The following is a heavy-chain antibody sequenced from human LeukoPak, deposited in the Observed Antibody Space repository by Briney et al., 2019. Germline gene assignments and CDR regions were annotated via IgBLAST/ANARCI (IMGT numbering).Heavy chain of an antibody. CDR1: GFTFSTYD. CDR3: ARSLKVGAFMNYFDY. CDR2: IYSGGDT. V-gene: IGHV3-53*01. D-gene: IGHD1-26*01. J-gene: IGHJ4*02. Sequence: GGSLRLSCAASGFTFSTYDMSWVRQAPGKGLEWVSTIYSGGDTYYADSVKGRFTISRDYSTNTVYLQMNSLRADDTAVYYCARSLKVGAFMNYFDYWGQGALVTVSS.